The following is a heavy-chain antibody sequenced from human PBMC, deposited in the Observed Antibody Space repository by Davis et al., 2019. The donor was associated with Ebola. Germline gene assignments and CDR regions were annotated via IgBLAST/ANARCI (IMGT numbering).Heavy chain of an antibody. J-gene: IGHJ6*02. V-gene: IGHV3-30*18. Sequence: GESLKISCAASGFTFSSYGMHWVRQAPGKGLEWVAVVSFDGNNKYYADSVKGRFTISRDNSKNTLYLQMSSLRAEDTAVYYCAKKGNHRYSSGWEYYYGMDVWGQGTTVTVSS. CDR3: AKKGNHRYSSGWEYYYGMDV. CDR2: VSFDGNNK. CDR1: GFTFSSYG. D-gene: IGHD6-19*01.